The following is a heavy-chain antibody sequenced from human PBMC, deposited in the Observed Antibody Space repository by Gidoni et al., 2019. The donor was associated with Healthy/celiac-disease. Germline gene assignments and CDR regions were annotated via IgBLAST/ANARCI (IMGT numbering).Heavy chain of an antibody. V-gene: IGHV4-38-2*02. J-gene: IGHJ4*02. CDR2: IYQSGST. D-gene: IGHD3-16*01. CDR3: ARDWGYLAFFDY. Sequence: QVQLQESGPGLVKPSATLSLTCAVSGYSISSGYYWGWIRQPPGKGLEWIGSIYQSGSTYYNPSLKSRVTISVDTSKNQFSLKLSSVTAADTAVYYCARDWGYLAFFDYWGQGTLVTVSS. CDR1: GYSISSGYY.